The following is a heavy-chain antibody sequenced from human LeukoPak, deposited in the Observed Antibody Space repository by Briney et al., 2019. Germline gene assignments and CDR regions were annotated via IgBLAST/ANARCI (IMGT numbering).Heavy chain of an antibody. CDR3: AIEGYCSGGTCYTNWFDT. Sequence: GGSLRLSCAASGFTFSSYSMNWVRQAPGKGLEWVSYISSRSSTIWYADSVKGRFTISRDNAEDSLYLQMNSLRDEDTAVYYCAIEGYCSGGTCYTNWFDTWGQGTLVTVSS. V-gene: IGHV3-48*02. CDR1: GFTFSSYS. D-gene: IGHD2-15*01. CDR2: ISSRSSTI. J-gene: IGHJ5*02.